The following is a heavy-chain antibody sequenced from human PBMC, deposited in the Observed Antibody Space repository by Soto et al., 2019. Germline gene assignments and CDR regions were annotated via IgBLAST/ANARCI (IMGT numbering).Heavy chain of an antibody. V-gene: IGHV3-74*01. D-gene: IGHD5-18*01. CDR2: INGDGTGT. Sequence: EVQLVESGGGLVQPGGSLRLSCAAAGFTFSNHWIHWVRQAPGKGLVWVSRINGDGTGTFYADSVRGRFAISRDNDENTVYLQMNSLRAEDPAVYYCARGIQYRYGMDVWGQGTTVTVSS. CDR3: ARGIQYRYGMDV. J-gene: IGHJ6*02. CDR1: GFTFSNHW.